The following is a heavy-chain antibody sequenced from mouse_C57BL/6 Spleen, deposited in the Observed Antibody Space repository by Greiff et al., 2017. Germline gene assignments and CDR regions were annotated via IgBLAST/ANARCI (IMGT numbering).Heavy chain of an antibody. Sequence: QVQLQQPGAELVKPGASVKMSCKASGYTFTSYWLTWVKQRPGQGLEWIGDIYPGSGSTNYNEKFKSKATLTVDTSSSTAYMQLSSLTSEDSAVYYCAREYGNYLYFDVWGTGTTVTVSS. CDR2: IYPGSGST. V-gene: IGHV1-55*01. CDR3: AREYGNYLYFDV. CDR1: GYTFTSYW. D-gene: IGHD2-10*02. J-gene: IGHJ1*03.